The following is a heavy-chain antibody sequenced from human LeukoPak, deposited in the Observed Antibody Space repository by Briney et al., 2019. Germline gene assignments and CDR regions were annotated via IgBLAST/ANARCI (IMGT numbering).Heavy chain of an antibody. CDR2: INHSGST. V-gene: IGHV4-34*01. CDR1: GGSFSGYY. Sequence: SETPSLTCAVYGGSFSGYYWSWIRQPPGKGLEWIGEINHSGSTNYNPSLKSRVTISVDTSKNQFSLKLSSVTAADTAVYYCAGHDYGDSYFFDYWGQGTLVTVSS. J-gene: IGHJ4*02. CDR3: AGHDYGDSYFFDY. D-gene: IGHD4-17*01.